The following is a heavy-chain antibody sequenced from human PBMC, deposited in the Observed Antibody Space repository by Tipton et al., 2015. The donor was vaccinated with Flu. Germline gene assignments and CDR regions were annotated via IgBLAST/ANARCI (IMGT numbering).Heavy chain of an antibody. V-gene: IGHV4-39*02. CDR1: SGSIRSTNYF. CDR2: IYPSGTT. D-gene: IGHD6-25*01. J-gene: IGHJ3*01. Sequence: TLSLTCTVSSGSIRSTNYFCAWIRQPPGKRLELIGSIYPSGTTYYNPSLKSRVTISVDTSKSQFSLMLRSVTAADTAVYYCARDSSGANAFHVWGQGTVVTISS. CDR3: ARDSSGANAFHV.